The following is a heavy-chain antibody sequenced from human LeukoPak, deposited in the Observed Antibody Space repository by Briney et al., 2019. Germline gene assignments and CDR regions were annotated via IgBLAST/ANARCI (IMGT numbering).Heavy chain of an antibody. CDR1: GYSITSSSW. D-gene: IGHD2-15*01. J-gene: IGHJ4*02. Sequence: TSETLSLTCAVSGYSITSSSWWGWIRQPPGKGLEWIGYIYYSGSTYYNPSLKSRVTISLDTSKNQFSVKLSSVTAADTAVYYCARGRSHFDFWGQGTLVTVSS. CDR3: ARGRSHFDF. V-gene: IGHV4-28*01. CDR2: IYYSGST.